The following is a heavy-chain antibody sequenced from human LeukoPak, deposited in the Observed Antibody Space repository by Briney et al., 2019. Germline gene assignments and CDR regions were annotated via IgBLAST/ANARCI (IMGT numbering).Heavy chain of an antibody. D-gene: IGHD3-10*01. Sequence: SETLSLTCTVSGDSISSGDYYWSWIRQPAGKGPEWIGRISSSGSTNYNPSLKSRVTISVDTSKNQFSLKLSSVTAADTAVYYCARRIAFGEYYFDYWGQGTLVTVSS. J-gene: IGHJ4*02. V-gene: IGHV4-61*02. CDR2: ISSSGST. CDR1: GDSISSGDYY. CDR3: ARRIAFGEYYFDY.